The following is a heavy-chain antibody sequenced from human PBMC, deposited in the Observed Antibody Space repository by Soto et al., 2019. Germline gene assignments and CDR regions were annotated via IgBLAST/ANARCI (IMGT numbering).Heavy chain of an antibody. V-gene: IGHV5-10-1*01. CDR3: ARHFRYRLSPGMDV. D-gene: IGHD5-18*01. CDR1: VGRESSYW. Sequence: KGRVGRESSYWWKWVHQINGKGLEWMGRIDPDESYTNYSPSFQGHVTISVDKSINTAYLQWSSLKASDTAMYYCARHFRYRLSPGMDVWGQGTTVTVSS. J-gene: IGHJ6*02. CDR2: IDPDESYT.